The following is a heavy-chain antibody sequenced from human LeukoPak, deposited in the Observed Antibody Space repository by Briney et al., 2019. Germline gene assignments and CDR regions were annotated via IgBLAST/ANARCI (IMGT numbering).Heavy chain of an antibody. Sequence: SETLSLTCTVSGGSIGTYYWSWIRQPPGKGLEWIGYIYYSGSTNYNPSLKSRVTISVDRSKNQFSLKLSSVTAADTAVYYCARDTTVGLDYWGQGTLVTVSS. V-gene: IGHV4-59*12. CDR3: ARDTTVGLDY. CDR2: IYYSGST. D-gene: IGHD4-23*01. J-gene: IGHJ4*02. CDR1: GGSIGTYY.